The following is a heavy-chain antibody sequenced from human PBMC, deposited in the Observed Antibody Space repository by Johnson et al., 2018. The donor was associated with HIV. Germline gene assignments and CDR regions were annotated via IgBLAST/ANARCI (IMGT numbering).Heavy chain of an antibody. J-gene: IGHJ3*02. CDR1: GFTFSSYA. CDR3: AREWSLGFDAFDI. Sequence: VQLVESGGGLVQPGGSLRLSCAASGFTFSSYAMHWVRQAPGKGLEYVSAISSNGGSTYYANSVKGRFTISRDNAEKSLYLQMNSLRAEDTAVYYCAREWSLGFDAFDIWGQGTMVTVSS. D-gene: IGHD3-3*01. CDR2: ISSNGGST. V-gene: IGHV3-64*01.